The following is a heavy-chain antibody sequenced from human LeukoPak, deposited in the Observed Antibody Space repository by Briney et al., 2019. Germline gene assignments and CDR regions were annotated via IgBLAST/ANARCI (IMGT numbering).Heavy chain of an antibody. CDR3: ARGLNGSYWGGNWFDP. CDR2: INHSGST. V-gene: IGHV4-61*10. J-gene: IGHJ5*02. CDR1: GGSISSGSYY. D-gene: IGHD1-26*01. Sequence: PSETLSLTCTVSGGSISSGSYYWSWIRQPAGKGLEWIGEINHSGSTNYNPSLKSRVTISVDTSKNQFSLKLSSVTAADTAVYYCARGLNGSYWGGNWFDPWGQGTLVTVSS.